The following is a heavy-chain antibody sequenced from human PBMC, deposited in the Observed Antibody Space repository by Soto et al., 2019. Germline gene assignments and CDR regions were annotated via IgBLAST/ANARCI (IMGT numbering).Heavy chain of an antibody. CDR3: ARSSIGYCSSTSCPGYYYYGMDV. CDR2: IIPIFGTA. Sequence: SVKVSCKASGGTFSSYAISWVRQAPEQGLEWMGGIIPIFGTANYAQKFQGRVTITADESTSTAYMELSRLRSDDTAVYYCARSSIGYCSSTSCPGYYYYGMDVWGQGTTVTVSS. J-gene: IGHJ6*02. CDR1: GGTFSSYA. D-gene: IGHD2-2*03. V-gene: IGHV1-69*13.